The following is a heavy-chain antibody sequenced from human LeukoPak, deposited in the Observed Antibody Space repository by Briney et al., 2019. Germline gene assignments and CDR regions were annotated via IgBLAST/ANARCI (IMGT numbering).Heavy chain of an antibody. D-gene: IGHD6-13*01. CDR1: GGSVSNNA. CDR3: ARGWARDGFNI. Sequence: SQTLSLTCVISGGSVSNNAWNWVRQTPSGGLECLGRTYYNSKWYNEYAESVKSRISINPDTSKNQFSLQLNSVTPEDTAVYYCARGWARDGFNIWSQGTMVTVSS. J-gene: IGHJ3*02. V-gene: IGHV6-1*01. CDR2: TYYNSKWYN.